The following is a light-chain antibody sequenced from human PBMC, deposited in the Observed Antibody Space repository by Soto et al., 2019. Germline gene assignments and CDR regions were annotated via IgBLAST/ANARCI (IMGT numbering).Light chain of an antibody. Sequence: NFMLTQPHSVSQSPGKTVTISCTRSSGSIASNYVQWYQQRPGSSPTTVIYENNQRPSGVPVRFSGSIDSSSNSASLTISGLKTEDEADYYCQSYDGTNWVFGGGTKLTVL. CDR1: SGSIASNY. J-gene: IGLJ3*02. CDR2: ENN. V-gene: IGLV6-57*01. CDR3: QSYDGTNWV.